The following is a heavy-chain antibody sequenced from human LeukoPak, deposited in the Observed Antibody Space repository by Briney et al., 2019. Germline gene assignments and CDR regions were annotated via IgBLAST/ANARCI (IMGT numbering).Heavy chain of an antibody. J-gene: IGHJ4*02. CDR2: IISIFGSA. CDR3: ARDIHGSSWYMDY. V-gene: IGHV1-69*01. Sequence: SVKLSCKPSGGTFTSYAISWVRQAPGQGLEWMGGIISIFGSAKYAQKFQGRVTITADDSKSTAYMGLSSLRSEDTAVYYCARDIHGSSWYMDYWGQGTLVTVSS. CDR1: GGTFTSYA. D-gene: IGHD6-13*01.